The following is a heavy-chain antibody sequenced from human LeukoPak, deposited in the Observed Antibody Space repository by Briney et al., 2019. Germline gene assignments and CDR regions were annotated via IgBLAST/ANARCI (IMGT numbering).Heavy chain of an antibody. CDR1: GFTFSSYS. V-gene: IGHV3-48*01. Sequence: PGGSLRLSCAASGFTFSSYSMNWVRQASGKGLEWDSYISSSSSTIYYADSVKGRFTISRDNAKNSLYLQMNSLRAEDTAVYYCARVRYYYDSSGGNFDYWGQGTLVTVFS. J-gene: IGHJ4*02. CDR2: ISSSSSTI. CDR3: ARVRYYYDSSGGNFDY. D-gene: IGHD3-22*01.